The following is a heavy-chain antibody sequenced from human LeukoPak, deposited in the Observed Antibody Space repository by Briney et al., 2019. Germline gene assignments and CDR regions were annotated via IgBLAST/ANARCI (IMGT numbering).Heavy chain of an antibody. J-gene: IGHJ4*02. D-gene: IGHD2-21*02. CDR2: FSGSCRGT. CDR1: GFTFSSYA. CDR3: AKGDSYCGGDCYPD. Sequence: PGGSLRLSCAASGFTFSSYAMSWVRQAPGKGLEWVSAFSGSCRGTYYADSVKGRFTISRDNSKNTLYLQMNSLRAEDTAVYYCAKGDSYCGGDCYPDWGQGTLVTVSS. V-gene: IGHV3-23*01.